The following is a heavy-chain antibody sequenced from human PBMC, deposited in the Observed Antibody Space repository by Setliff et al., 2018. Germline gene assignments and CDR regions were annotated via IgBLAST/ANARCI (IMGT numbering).Heavy chain of an antibody. CDR2: IYHSGST. D-gene: IGHD6-19*01. J-gene: IGHJ4*02. Sequence: PSQTLSLTRTVSGYSISSGYYWGWIRQPPGKGLEWIGSIYHSGSTYYNPSPKSRVTITVDTSKNQFSLKLSSVTAADTAVYYCARVGDSSGWYFSRYFDYWGQGTLVTVSS. CDR1: GYSISSGYY. CDR3: ARVGDSSGWYFSRYFDY. V-gene: IGHV4-38-2*02.